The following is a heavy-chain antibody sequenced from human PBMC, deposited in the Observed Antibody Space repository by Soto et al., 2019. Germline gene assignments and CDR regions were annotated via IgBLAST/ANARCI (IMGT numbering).Heavy chain of an antibody. CDR2: IYYSGCT. Sequence: SETLSLTCTVSGVSISSSSYYWGWIRQPPGKGLEWIGSIYYSGCTYYNPSLKSRVTISVDTSKNQFSLKLSSVTAADTAVYYCARQKVDMWFDPWGQGTLVTSPQ. J-gene: IGHJ5*02. D-gene: IGHD5-12*01. CDR3: ARQKVDMWFDP. CDR1: GVSISSSSYY. V-gene: IGHV4-39*01.